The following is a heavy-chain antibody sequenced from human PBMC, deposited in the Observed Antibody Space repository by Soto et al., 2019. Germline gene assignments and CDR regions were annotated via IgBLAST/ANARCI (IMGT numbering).Heavy chain of an antibody. V-gene: IGHV3-15*01. D-gene: IGHD2-2*01. J-gene: IGHJ6*02. CDR1: GFTFSNAW. CDR3: TTDSSSWAYYYYYGMDV. Sequence: PGGSLRLSCTVSGFTFSNAWMTWVRQAPGKGLEWVGRIKSKTDDGTTDYAAPVKGRFTISRDDSRNTLYHQMNSLKTEDTAVYYCTTDSSSWAYYYYYGMDVWGQGTTVTVSS. CDR2: IKSKTDDGTT.